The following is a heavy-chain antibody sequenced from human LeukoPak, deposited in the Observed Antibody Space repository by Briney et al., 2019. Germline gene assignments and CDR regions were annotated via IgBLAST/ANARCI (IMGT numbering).Heavy chain of an antibody. CDR1: GGSISSGDYY. Sequence: KPSETLSLTCTVSGGSISSGDYYWSWIRQPPGKGLEWIGYIYYSGSTYYNPSLKSRVTISLDTSKNQFSLRLTSVTAADTAVYYCARAIASSGSRLFDYWGQGTLVTVSS. J-gene: IGHJ4*02. CDR3: ARAIASSGSRLFDY. CDR2: IYYSGST. V-gene: IGHV4-30-4*01. D-gene: IGHD3-10*01.